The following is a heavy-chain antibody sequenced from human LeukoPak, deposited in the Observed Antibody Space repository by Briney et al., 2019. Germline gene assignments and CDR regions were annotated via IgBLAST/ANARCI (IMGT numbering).Heavy chain of an antibody. Sequence: PGRSLRLSCAASGFTFDDYAMHWVRQAPGKGLEWVSGISWNSGSIGYADSVKGRFTISRDNAKNSLYLQMNSLRAEDTAVYYCAREIDYWGQGTLVTVSS. V-gene: IGHV3-9*01. CDR2: ISWNSGSI. CDR3: AREIDY. J-gene: IGHJ4*02. CDR1: GFTFDDYA.